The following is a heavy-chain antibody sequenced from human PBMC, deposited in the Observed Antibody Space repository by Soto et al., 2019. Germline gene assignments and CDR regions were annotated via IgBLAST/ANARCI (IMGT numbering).Heavy chain of an antibody. CDR3: ARHFSHYDFWSGYPIPLNFDY. CDR2: IYPGDSDT. V-gene: IGHV5-51*01. CDR1: GYSFTSYW. D-gene: IGHD3-3*01. Sequence: GESLKISCKGSGYSFTSYWIGWVRQMPGKGLEWMGIIYPGDSDTRYSPSFQGQVTISADKSISTAYLQWSSLKASDTAMYYCARHFSHYDFWSGYPIPLNFDYWGQGTLVTVSS. J-gene: IGHJ4*02.